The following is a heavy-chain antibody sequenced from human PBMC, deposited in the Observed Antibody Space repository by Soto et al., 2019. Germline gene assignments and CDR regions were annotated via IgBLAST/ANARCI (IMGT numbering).Heavy chain of an antibody. J-gene: IGHJ4*02. CDR3: AREGSTYGSTFDY. CDR2: IDAGNGNT. Sequence: QVQLVQSGAEVKKPGASVKVSCKASGHTSTNYTVHWVRQAPGQRLEWMGRIDAGNGNTKYLQKFQGRVTITTDTSASTAYMELSSLRSEDTAVYYCAREGSTYGSTFDYWGQGTLVTVSS. V-gene: IGHV1-3*01. CDR1: GHTSTNYT. D-gene: IGHD3-10*01.